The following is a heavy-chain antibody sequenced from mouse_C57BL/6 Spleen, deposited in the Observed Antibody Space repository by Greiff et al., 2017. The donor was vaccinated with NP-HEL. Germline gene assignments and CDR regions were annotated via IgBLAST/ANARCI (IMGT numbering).Heavy chain of an antibody. V-gene: IGHV1-62-2*01. J-gene: IGHJ3*01. CDR2: FFAGSGSI. Sequence: LVKPGASVTLSCTASGYSFTEYTIHCVKQRSGQGLEWIGWFFAGSGSIKYNEKFKYKATLTADKSSSTVYMELSRLTSEDSAVYFCARHEEAYYSNWGQGTLVTVSA. D-gene: IGHD2-5*01. CDR3: ARHEEAYYSN. CDR1: GYSFTEYT.